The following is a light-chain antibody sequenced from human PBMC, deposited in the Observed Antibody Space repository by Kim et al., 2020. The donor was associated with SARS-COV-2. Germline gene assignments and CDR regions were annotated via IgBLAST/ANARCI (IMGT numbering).Light chain of an antibody. J-gene: IGLJ2*01. V-gene: IGLV2-23*02. CDR2: EVS. CDR1: SSDVGSYNL. CDR3: CSYAGSSTFVV. Sequence: QSITISCTGTSSDVGSYNLVSWYQQHPGKAPKLMILEVSKRPSGVSNRFSGSKSGNTASLTISGLHAEDEADYYCCSYAGSSTFVVFGGGTQLTVL.